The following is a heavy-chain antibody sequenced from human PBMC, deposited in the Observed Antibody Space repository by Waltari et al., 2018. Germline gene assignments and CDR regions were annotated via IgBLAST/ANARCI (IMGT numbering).Heavy chain of an antibody. CDR1: GYSISSRYY. D-gene: IGHD2-15*01. J-gene: IGHJ5*02. Sequence: QVQLQESGPGLVKPSETLSLTCTVSGYSISSRYYWGWIRQPPGKGLEWIGSICHSGSTYYNPSLKSRVTISVDTSKNQFSLKLSSVTAADTAVYYCAREPFRYCSGGSCINWFDPWGQGTLVTVSS. CDR3: AREPFRYCSGGSCINWFDP. V-gene: IGHV4-38-2*02. CDR2: ICHSGST.